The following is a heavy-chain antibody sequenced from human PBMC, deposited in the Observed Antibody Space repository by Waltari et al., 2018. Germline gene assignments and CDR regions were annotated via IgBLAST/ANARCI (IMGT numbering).Heavy chain of an antibody. CDR3: TRGGNYDFWSHSPFVDP. Sequence: QVQLQQWGAGLLKPSETLSLTCSVSGASFSSYYWGWVRHVPGKGLEWIGQIRHSGNTHSNPSLQGRVAISIGPSRNQFSLRVFSVTAADTGLYFCTRGGNYDFWSHSPFVDPWGQGTQVSVSS. J-gene: IGHJ5*02. CDR2: IRHSGNT. CDR1: GASFSSYY. D-gene: IGHD3-3*01. V-gene: IGHV4-34*01.